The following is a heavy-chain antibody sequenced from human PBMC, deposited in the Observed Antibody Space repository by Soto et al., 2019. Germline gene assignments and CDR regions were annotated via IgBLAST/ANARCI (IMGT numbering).Heavy chain of an antibody. CDR1: GYTFACYY. J-gene: IGHJ4*02. CDR2: INPNSGGT. CDR3: ARVVYYDFWSGYYFDY. D-gene: IGHD3-3*01. Sequence: XSVKVSCKASGYTFACYYMHWVRQAPGQGLEWMGWINPNSGGTNYAQKFQGRVTMTRDTSISTAYMELSRLRSDDTAVYYCARVVYYDFWSGYYFDYWGQGNLVTVSS. V-gene: IGHV1-2*02.